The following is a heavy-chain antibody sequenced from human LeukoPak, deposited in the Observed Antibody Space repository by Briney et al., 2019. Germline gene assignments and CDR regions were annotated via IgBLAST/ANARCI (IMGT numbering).Heavy chain of an antibody. CDR3: TSPGVHYDPSVDHPFQH. D-gene: IGHD3-16*01. CDR1: GYTFTSYD. V-gene: IGHV1-8*01. Sequence: ASVKVSCTASGYTFTSYDFNWVRQATGKGLEWMGWMNPNSGNKYYAQKFQGGVTITRDSSTNTAELELNSLSSEDTAVYYCTSPGVHYDPSVDHPFQHWGQGTLVTVSS. J-gene: IGHJ1*01. CDR2: MNPNSGNK.